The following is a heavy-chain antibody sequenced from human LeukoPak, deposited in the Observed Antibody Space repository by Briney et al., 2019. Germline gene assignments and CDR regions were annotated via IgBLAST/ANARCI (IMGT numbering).Heavy chain of an antibody. CDR1: GFTFSSYS. J-gene: IGHJ6*03. Sequence: GGSLRLSCAASGFTFSSYSMNWVRQAPGKELEGVSSISSSSSYIYYADSVKGRFTISRDNAKNSLYLQMNSLRAEDTAVYYCARAGYVGSGNYYYYMDVWGKGTTVTVSS. V-gene: IGHV3-21*01. CDR3: ARAGYVGSGNYYYYMDV. CDR2: ISSSSSYI. D-gene: IGHD3-10*01.